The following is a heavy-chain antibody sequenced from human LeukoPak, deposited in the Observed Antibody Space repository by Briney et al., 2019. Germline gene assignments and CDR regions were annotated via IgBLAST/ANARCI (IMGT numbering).Heavy chain of an antibody. CDR2: ISSSSYT. D-gene: IGHD5-18*01. V-gene: IGHV3-11*06. J-gene: IGHJ4*02. Sequence: GGSLRLSCAASGFTFSDYYMSWIRQAPGKGLEWVSYISSSSYTNYADSVKGRFTISRNNAKNSLYLQMNSLRAEDTAVYYCARYDTAMVLDYWGQGTLVTVSS. CDR3: ARYDTAMVLDY. CDR1: GFTFSDYY.